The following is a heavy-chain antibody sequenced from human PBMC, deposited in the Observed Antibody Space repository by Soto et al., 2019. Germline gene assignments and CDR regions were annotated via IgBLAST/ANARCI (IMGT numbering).Heavy chain of an antibody. Sequence: EVQLLQSGGGLVQPGGSVRHSCATSGFAFSNYAMTWVRQAPGKGLEWVSAISGGGGSTYYADSVKGRFTISRDNSKNTLYLQMNSLGAEDTAVYYCAKVVNIATSGTKWADAFDIWGQGTLVTVSS. CDR1: GFAFSNYA. CDR2: ISGGGGST. D-gene: IGHD6-13*01. V-gene: IGHV3-23*01. J-gene: IGHJ3*02. CDR3: AKVVNIATSGTKWADAFDI.